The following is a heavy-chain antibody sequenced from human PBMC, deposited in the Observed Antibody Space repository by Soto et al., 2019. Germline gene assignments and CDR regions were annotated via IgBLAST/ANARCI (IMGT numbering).Heavy chain of an antibody. J-gene: IGHJ6*02. CDR3: ARESPHGQLNYYGMDV. CDR1: GGTFSSYA. D-gene: IGHD6-6*01. V-gene: IGHV1-69*06. Sequence: QVQLVQSGAEVKKPGSSVKVSCKASGGTFSSYAISWVRQAPGQGLEWMGGIIPIFGTANYAQKFQGRVTITADKSTSTASMELSSLRSEDTAVYYCARESPHGQLNYYGMDVWGQGTTVTVSS. CDR2: IIPIFGTA.